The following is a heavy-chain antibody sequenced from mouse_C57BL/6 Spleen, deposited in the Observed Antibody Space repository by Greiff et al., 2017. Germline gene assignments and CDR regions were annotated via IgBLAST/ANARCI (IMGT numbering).Heavy chain of an antibody. Sequence: EVQLQESGPGLVKPSQSLSLPCSVTGYSITSGYYWNWIRQFPGNKLEWMGYISYDGSNNYNPSLKNRISITRDTSKNQFFLKLNSVTTEDTATYYCARETTVVGDAMDYWGQGTSVTVSS. CDR3: ARETTVVGDAMDY. CDR1: GYSITSGYY. V-gene: IGHV3-6*01. J-gene: IGHJ4*01. CDR2: ISYDGSN. D-gene: IGHD1-1*01.